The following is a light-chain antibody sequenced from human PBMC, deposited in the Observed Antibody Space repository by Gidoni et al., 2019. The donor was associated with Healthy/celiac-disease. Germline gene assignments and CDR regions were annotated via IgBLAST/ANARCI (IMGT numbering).Light chain of an antibody. J-gene: IGKJ5*01. CDR3: MQARKTLIT. CDR1: QSLLHSNGYNY. Sequence: DIVMTLSPLSLPVTPGAPSSISCRSSQSLLHSNGYNYLDWDLQKTGQSPQLLLYLGSNRASGVTDRFSGRGSGTDFTLKISRVEAEDVGFYYCMQARKTLITFGQGTRLEIK. V-gene: IGKV2-28*01. CDR2: LGS.